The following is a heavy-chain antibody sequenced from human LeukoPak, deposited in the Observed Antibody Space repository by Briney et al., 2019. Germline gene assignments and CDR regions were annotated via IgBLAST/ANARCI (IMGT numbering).Heavy chain of an antibody. V-gene: IGHV1-18*01. J-gene: IGHJ4*02. CDR3: ARVELSLRYFDY. Sequence: ASVKVSCKASGYTFTNCGISWVRQAPGQGLEWMGWISGYNGHTNYAQKFQGRLTITMNTSISTAYMELSSLRPEDTAVYYCARVELSLRYFDYWGQGTLLTVSS. CDR2: ISGYNGHT. CDR1: GYTFTNCG. D-gene: IGHD3-16*01.